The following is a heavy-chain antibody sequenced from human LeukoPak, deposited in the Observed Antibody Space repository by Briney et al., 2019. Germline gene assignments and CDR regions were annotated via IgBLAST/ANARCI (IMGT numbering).Heavy chain of an antibody. CDR3: ARCGRNNRGYYYMED. CDR2: IYTSGST. J-gene: IGHJ6*03. D-gene: IGHD2/OR15-2a*01. Sequence: SETLSLTCTVSGGSISSYYWSWIRQPAGKGLEWIGRIYTSGSTNYNPSLKSRVTMSVDTSKNQFSLKLSSVTAADTAVYYCARCGRNNRGYYYMEDWGKGTTVTVSS. CDR1: GGSISSYY. V-gene: IGHV4-4*07.